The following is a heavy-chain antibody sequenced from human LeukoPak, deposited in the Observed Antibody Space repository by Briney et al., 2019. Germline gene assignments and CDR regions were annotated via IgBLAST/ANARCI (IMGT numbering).Heavy chain of an antibody. Sequence: GGSLRLSCVASGLTFSNHAMNWVRQAPGKGPEGFSAISGSGASTYYADSVKGRLTISRDNSKNTLYLQMNSLRVEDTAVYYCAKGWGGVNRNYFDFWGQGTLVTVSS. V-gene: IGHV3-23*01. CDR3: AKGWGGVNRNYFDF. J-gene: IGHJ4*02. D-gene: IGHD2-8*01. CDR2: ISGSGAST. CDR1: GLTFSNHA.